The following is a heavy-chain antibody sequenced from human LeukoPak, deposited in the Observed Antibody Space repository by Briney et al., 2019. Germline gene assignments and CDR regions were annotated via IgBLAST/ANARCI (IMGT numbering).Heavy chain of an antibody. V-gene: IGHV3-20*04. Sequence: GGSLRLSCAASGFTFDDYGMSWVRQAPGKGLEWVSGINWNGGSTGYADSVKGRFTISRDNAKNSLYLQMNSLRAEDTALYYCAKQTTIAVAGTLDYWGQGTLVTVSS. CDR3: AKQTTIAVAGTLDY. CDR1: GFTFDDYG. J-gene: IGHJ4*02. D-gene: IGHD6-19*01. CDR2: INWNGGST.